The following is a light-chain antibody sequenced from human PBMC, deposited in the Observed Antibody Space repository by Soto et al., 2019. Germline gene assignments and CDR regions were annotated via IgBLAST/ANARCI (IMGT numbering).Light chain of an antibody. CDR1: SSDVGSYNL. CDR3: CSYAGGTSVV. Sequence: QSALTQPASVSGSPGQSITISCTGTSSDVGSYNLVSWYQQHPGKAPKLMIYEDIERPSGVSNRFSGSKSGNTASLTISGLQTEDEADYYCCSYAGGTSVVFGGGTKLTAL. V-gene: IGLV2-23*01. J-gene: IGLJ2*01. CDR2: EDI.